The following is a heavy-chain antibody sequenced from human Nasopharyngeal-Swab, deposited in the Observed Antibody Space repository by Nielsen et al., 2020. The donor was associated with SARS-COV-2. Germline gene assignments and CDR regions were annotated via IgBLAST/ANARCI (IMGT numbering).Heavy chain of an antibody. Sequence: GGSLRLSCTTSGFTFGDYAMSWVRQAPGKGLEWVSTISGSGRTTYYADSVKGRFTISRDISKNTLYLQMNSLRAEDTAVYYCAKGRTDSSSWGQGTLVTVSS. D-gene: IGHD6-13*01. CDR2: ISGSGRTT. CDR1: GFTFGDYA. J-gene: IGHJ4*02. CDR3: AKGRTDSSS. V-gene: IGHV3-23*01.